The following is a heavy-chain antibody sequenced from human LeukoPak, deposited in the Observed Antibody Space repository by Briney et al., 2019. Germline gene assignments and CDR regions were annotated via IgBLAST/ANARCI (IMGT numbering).Heavy chain of an antibody. Sequence: GGSLRLSCAASGFTFSSCAMHWVRQAPGKGLEWVAVISYDGSNKYYADSVKGRFTISRDNSKNTLYLQMNSLRAEDTAVYYCASLYYYDSSGRGGDAFDIWGQGTMVTVSS. V-gene: IGHV3-30*04. D-gene: IGHD3-22*01. J-gene: IGHJ3*02. CDR3: ASLYYYDSSGRGGDAFDI. CDR2: ISYDGSNK. CDR1: GFTFSSCA.